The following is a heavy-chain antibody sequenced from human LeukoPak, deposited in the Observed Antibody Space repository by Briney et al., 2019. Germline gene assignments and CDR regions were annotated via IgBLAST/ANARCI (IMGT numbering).Heavy chain of an antibody. D-gene: IGHD2-21*02. CDR3: ARVVVVVTAIRLRWFDP. CDR2: INHSGST. Sequence: PPETLSLTCAVYGGSFSGYYWSWIRQPPGKGLEWIGEINHSGSTNYNPSLKSRVTISVDTSKNQFSLKLSSVTAADTAVYYCARVVVVVTAIRLRWFDPWGQGTLVTVSS. J-gene: IGHJ5*02. V-gene: IGHV4-34*01. CDR1: GGSFSGYY.